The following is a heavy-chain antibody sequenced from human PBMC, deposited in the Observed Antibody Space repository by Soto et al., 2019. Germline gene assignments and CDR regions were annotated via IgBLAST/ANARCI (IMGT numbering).Heavy chain of an antibody. V-gene: IGHV4-4*07. CDR3: ARGGRDGFDI. CDR2: VYISGST. CDR1: GCSISTYY. J-gene: IGHJ3*02. Sequence: SETLSLTCTFSGCSISTYYWNWIRQSAGKGLEWIGRVYISGSTNYHPSLKSRVAMSVDTSNNQFSLKVTSVTAADTAVYYCARGGRDGFDIWGQGTMVTV.